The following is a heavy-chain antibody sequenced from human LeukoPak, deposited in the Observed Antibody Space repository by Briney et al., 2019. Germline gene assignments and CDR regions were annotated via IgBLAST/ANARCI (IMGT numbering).Heavy chain of an antibody. V-gene: IGHV3-23*01. Sequence: GGSLRLSCTASGFTFSSYAMNWVRQAPGKGLEWVSGIGAGGTFTYYADSVKGRFTISRDNSRNTLYLQMNRLRADDTAVYYCAKDLDYTTDGYYFDYWGQGTLVTVSS. J-gene: IGHJ4*02. CDR1: GFTFSSYA. D-gene: IGHD4-11*01. CDR2: IGAGGTFT. CDR3: AKDLDYTTDGYYFDY.